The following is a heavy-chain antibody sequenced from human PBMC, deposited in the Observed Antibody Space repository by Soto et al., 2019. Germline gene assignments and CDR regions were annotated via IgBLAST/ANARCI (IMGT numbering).Heavy chain of an antibody. CDR2: IYYSGST. CDR1: GDSISRYY. Sequence: PSETLSLTCTVSGDSISRYYWSWIRQPPGKGLEWIGHIYYSGSTNCNPSLTSRVTISVDTSKNQFSLNLSSVTAADTALYYCARQGFGELHGLVDVWGQGTTVTVSS. CDR3: ARQGFGELHGLVDV. V-gene: IGHV4-59*08. J-gene: IGHJ6*02. D-gene: IGHD3-10*01.